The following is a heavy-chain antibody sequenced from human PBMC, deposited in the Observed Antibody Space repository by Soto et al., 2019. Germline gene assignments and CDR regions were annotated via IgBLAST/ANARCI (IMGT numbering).Heavy chain of an antibody. D-gene: IGHD3-3*01. J-gene: IGHJ6*02. CDR2: IYPGDSDT. Sequence: PGESLKISCMGSGYKVSTWHNFTSYWIAWVRQMPGEGREWMGIIYPGDSDTRYSPSFQGQVTISADKSINYFYFQCTSLKPPETDTYYCARLGFNYDFLRAYYNVHHYCDIEVWGQGTTVTVSS. V-gene: IGHV5-51*01. CDR3: ARLGFNYDFLRAYYNVHHYCDIEV. CDR1: GYKVSTWHNFTSYW.